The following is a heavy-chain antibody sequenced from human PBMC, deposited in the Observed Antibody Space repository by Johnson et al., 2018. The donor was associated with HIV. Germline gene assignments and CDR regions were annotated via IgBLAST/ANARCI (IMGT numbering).Heavy chain of an antibody. V-gene: IGHV3-11*01. CDR1: GFIFSDYY. CDR2: ISSSGSTI. J-gene: IGHJ3*02. Sequence: QVQLVESGGGLVKPGGSLRLPCAASGFIFSDYYLNWIRQAPGKGLEWVAYISSSGSTIYYADSVKGRFTISRENAKNSLYLEMNSLRAEETALYYCATGYSSTWHDAFNIWGQGTMVTVTS. D-gene: IGHD6-13*01. CDR3: ATGYSSTWHDAFNI.